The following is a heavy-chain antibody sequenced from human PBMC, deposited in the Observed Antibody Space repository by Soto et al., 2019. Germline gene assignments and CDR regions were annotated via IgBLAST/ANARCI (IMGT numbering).Heavy chain of an antibody. CDR2: INAGNGNT. V-gene: IGHV1-3*01. J-gene: IGHJ3*02. CDR3: ARWGLGAFDI. Sequence: ASVKVSCKASGYTFTDYFMNCMRQAPGQRLEWMGWINAGNGNTKYSQKFQGRVTITRDTSASTAYMELSSLRSEDTAVYYCARWGLGAFDIWGQGTMVTVSS. CDR1: GYTFTDYF. D-gene: IGHD1-26*01.